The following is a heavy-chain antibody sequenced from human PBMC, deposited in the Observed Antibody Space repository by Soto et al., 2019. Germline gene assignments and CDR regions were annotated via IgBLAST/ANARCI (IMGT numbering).Heavy chain of an antibody. CDR3: ARYGDYGYPFDY. CDR2: ISYDGSNK. D-gene: IGHD4-17*01. CDR1: GFTFSSYG. J-gene: IGHJ4*02. V-gene: IGHV3-30*03. Sequence: QVQLVESGGGVVQPGRSLRLSCAASGFTFSSYGMHWVRQAPGKGLEWVAVISYDGSNKYYADSVKGRFTISRDNSKNTLYLQMNSLRAEDTAVYYCARYGDYGYPFDYWGQGTLVTVSS.